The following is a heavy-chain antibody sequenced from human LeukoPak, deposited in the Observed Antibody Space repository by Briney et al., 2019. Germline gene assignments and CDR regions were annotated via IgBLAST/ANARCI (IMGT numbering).Heavy chain of an antibody. V-gene: IGHV3-23*01. J-gene: IGHJ6*02. D-gene: IGHD2-2*01. Sequence: GGSLRLSCAPSGFPLSTHAMSWVRQALGKGLEWVSSISGSGGSGGSTYYADSVKGRLTISRDNSKNTLYLQMNSLRAEDTDVYYCASGSCSSSTCAGFYGMDVWGQGTTVTVSS. CDR3: ASGSCSSSTCAGFYGMDV. CDR2: ISGSGGSGGST. CDR1: GFPLSTHA.